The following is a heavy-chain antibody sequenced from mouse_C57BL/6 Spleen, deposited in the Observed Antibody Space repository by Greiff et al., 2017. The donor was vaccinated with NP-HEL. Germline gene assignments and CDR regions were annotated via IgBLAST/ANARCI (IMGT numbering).Heavy chain of an antibody. CDR3: ARSHYGSSRYYFDY. CDR2: INPYNGGT. Sequence: VQLQQSGPVLVKPGASVKMSCKASGYTFTDYYMNWVKQSHGKSLEWIGVINPYNGGTSYNQKFKGKATLTVDKSSSTAYMELNSLTSEDSAVYYCARSHYGSSRYYFDYWGQGTTLTVSS. D-gene: IGHD1-1*01. V-gene: IGHV1-19*01. CDR1: GYTFTDYY. J-gene: IGHJ2*01.